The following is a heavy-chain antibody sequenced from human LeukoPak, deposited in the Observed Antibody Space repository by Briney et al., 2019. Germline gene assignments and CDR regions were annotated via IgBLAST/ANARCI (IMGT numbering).Heavy chain of an antibody. V-gene: IGHV1-69*06. Sequence: ASVKVSCKASGGTFSSYAISWVRQAPGQGLEWMGGIIPIFGTANYAQKFQGRVTITADKSTSTAYMELSSLRAEDTAVYYCAKEGREDGDYPYGMDVWGQGTTVTVSS. D-gene: IGHD4-17*01. CDR1: GGTFSSYA. CDR2: IIPIFGTA. J-gene: IGHJ6*02. CDR3: AKEGREDGDYPYGMDV.